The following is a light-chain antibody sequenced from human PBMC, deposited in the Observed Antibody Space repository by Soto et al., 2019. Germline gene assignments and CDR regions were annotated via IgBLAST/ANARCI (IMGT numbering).Light chain of an antibody. CDR3: SSYAGSNFYV. V-gene: IGLV2-8*01. Sequence: QSALTQPPSASGSPGQSVTISCTGTSSDVGGYNYVSWYQQHPGKAPKLMIYEVSKRPSGVPDRFSGSKSGNTASLTVSGLQAEDEPDYYCSSYAGSNFYVFGTGTKLTVL. J-gene: IGLJ1*01. CDR2: EVS. CDR1: SSDVGGYNY.